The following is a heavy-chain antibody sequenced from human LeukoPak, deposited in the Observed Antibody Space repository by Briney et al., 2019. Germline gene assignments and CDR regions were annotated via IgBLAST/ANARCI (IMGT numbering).Heavy chain of an antibody. CDR3: ARLRDSSSPRYYYYGLDV. CDR2: INGGGSST. D-gene: IGHD6-13*01. V-gene: IGHV3-74*01. J-gene: IGHJ6*02. CDR1: GFTFSSYW. Sequence: GGSLRLSCAASGFTFSSYWIHWVRQAPGKGLMWVSRINGGGSSTNYADSVKGRFTISRDNAKNTLYLQMNSLRAEDTAVYYCARLRDSSSPRYYYYGLDVWGQGTTVTVSS.